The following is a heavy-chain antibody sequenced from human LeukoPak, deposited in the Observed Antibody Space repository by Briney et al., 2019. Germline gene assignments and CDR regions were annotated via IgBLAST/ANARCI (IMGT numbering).Heavy chain of an antibody. CDR3: ARDVGKSGYGDY. Sequence: GGSLRLSCAASGFTFSSYWMSWVRQAPGRGPQWVSYISSSGDTIYYADSVKGRFTTSRDNAKNSLYLQMNSLRAEDTAIYYCARDVGKSGYGDYWGQGTLVTVSS. D-gene: IGHD5-12*01. CDR2: ISSSGDTI. J-gene: IGHJ4*02. V-gene: IGHV3-48*04. CDR1: GFTFSSYW.